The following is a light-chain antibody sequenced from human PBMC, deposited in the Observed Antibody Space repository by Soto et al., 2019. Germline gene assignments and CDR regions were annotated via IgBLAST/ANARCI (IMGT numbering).Light chain of an antibody. CDR1: QSVSNNY. J-gene: IGKJ1*01. V-gene: IGKV3-20*01. Sequence: VLTQSPGTLSLSPGERATLSCRASQSVSNNYLAWYQQKPGQAPRLLIYGASSRATGIPDRFSGSGSGTDFTFTISRLEPEDFAVYYCQLYGSSTWTFGQGTKVDI. CDR3: QLYGSSTWT. CDR2: GAS.